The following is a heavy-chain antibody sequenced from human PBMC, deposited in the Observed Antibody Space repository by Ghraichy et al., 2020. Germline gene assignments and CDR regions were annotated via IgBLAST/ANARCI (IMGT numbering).Heavy chain of an antibody. CDR1: GFNFRNFA. D-gene: IGHD6-19*01. J-gene: IGHJ4*02. CDR2: ISGSVGST. CDR3: AKDPGYGSGWYGSFDY. Sequence: GESLNISCAASGFNFRNFAMSWVRQAPGKGLEWVSTISGSVGSTSYPDSVKGRFTISRDNSKNTLFLEMVSLRVEDTAIYYCAKDPGYGSGWYGSFDYWGQGALGTVSS. V-gene: IGHV3-23*01.